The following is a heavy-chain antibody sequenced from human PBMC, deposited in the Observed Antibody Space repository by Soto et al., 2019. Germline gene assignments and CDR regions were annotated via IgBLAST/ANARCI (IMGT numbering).Heavy chain of an antibody. CDR3: ARDMIGDILPTYYKVYYYAMDV. Sequence: SLRLPCPASAFPLSPVWMSCGRQAPGQGLEWVASIKQEGREKWYGDSVKGRFTISRDNAENSLYLQMNSLRAEDTALYYCARDMIGDILPTYYKVYYYAMDVWGQGT. CDR2: IKQEGREK. V-gene: IGHV3-7*03. D-gene: IGHD3-9*01. CDR1: AFPLSPVW. J-gene: IGHJ6*02.